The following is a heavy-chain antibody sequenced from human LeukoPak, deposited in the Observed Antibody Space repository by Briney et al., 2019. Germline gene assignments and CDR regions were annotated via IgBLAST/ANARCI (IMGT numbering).Heavy chain of an antibody. CDR3: ARVSMVRGVNWFDP. CDR2: ISAYNGNT. D-gene: IGHD3-10*01. CDR1: GYTFTSYG. Sequence: ASVKVSCKASGYTFTSYGITWVRQAPGQGLEWMGWISAYNGNTNSAQKLQGRVTMTTATSTSTAYMELRSLRSDDTAVYYCARVSMVRGVNWFDPWGQGTLVTVSS. J-gene: IGHJ5*02. V-gene: IGHV1-18*01.